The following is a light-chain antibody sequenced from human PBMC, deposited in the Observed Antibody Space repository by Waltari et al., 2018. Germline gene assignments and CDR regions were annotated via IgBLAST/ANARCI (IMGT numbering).Light chain of an antibody. CDR3: CSYAGGFTWV. Sequence: QSALTQPRSVSGSPRQSVTISCTGTNNDVGYYDYVSWYQQHPNEAPKLLIFGVSQRPSGFPDRFSGSKAGNTASLSISVLQAEDEADYYCCSYAGGFTWVFGGGTRLTV. CDR1: NNDVGYYDY. V-gene: IGLV2-11*01. J-gene: IGLJ3*02. CDR2: GVS.